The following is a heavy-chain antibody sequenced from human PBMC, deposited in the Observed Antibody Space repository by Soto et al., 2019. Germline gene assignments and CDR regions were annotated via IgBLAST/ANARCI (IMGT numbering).Heavy chain of an antibody. CDR2: IRSKADDGTT. CDR3: TTGSTTVASLRSLSLH. Sequence: EVQLVESGGGLVKRGGSLRLSCAASGFTFSEAWMNWVRQAPGKGLEWVGRIRSKADDGTTAYAAPVKDRFTISRDDSKNTLYLQMNSLTTEDTAVYYWTTGSTTVASLRSLSLHWGQGTLVTVSS. CDR1: GFTFSEAW. D-gene: IGHD4-17*01. V-gene: IGHV3-15*07. J-gene: IGHJ1*01.